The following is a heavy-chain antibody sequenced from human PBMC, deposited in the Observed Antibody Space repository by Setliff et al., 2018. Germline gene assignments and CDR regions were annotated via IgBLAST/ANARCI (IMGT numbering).Heavy chain of an antibody. Sequence: GGSLRLSCAASGVTFSSYGMHWVRQAPGKGLEWVAFIRYDGSNKYYADSVKGRFTISRDNSKNTLYLQMNSLRAEDTAVYYCAKDNRLRAVTTTNDFDYWGQGTLVTVSS. D-gene: IGHD4-17*01. CDR2: IRYDGSNK. V-gene: IGHV3-30*02. CDR3: AKDNRLRAVTTTNDFDY. J-gene: IGHJ4*02. CDR1: GVTFSSYG.